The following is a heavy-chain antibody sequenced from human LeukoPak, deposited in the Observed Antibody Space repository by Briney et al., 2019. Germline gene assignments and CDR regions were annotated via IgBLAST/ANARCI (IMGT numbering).Heavy chain of an antibody. Sequence: GGSPRLSCAASGFTFSSYWMHWVRQAPGKGLEWVSGINWNGGSTGYADSVKGRFTISRDNAKNSLYLQMNSLRAEDTALYYCAREYGGYYRDAFDIWGQGTMVTVSS. J-gene: IGHJ3*02. D-gene: IGHD3-22*01. V-gene: IGHV3-20*04. CDR1: GFTFSSYW. CDR3: AREYGGYYRDAFDI. CDR2: INWNGGST.